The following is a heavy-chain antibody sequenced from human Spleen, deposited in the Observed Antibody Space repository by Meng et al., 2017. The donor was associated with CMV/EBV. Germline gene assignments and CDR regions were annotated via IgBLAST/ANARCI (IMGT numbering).Heavy chain of an antibody. CDR2: IIHGGSP. D-gene: IGHD2-8*02. Sequence: QFDLKWGGAGLLKPSETLPLTCAVNGGSLSGAYWNWIRQPPGKGLEWIGEIIHGGSPSYNPSLKSRVTISIDTSKNQLSLMLSSVTAADTAVYYCARRPTGIDYWGQGTLVTVSS. V-gene: IGHV4-34*12. J-gene: IGHJ4*02. CDR3: ARRPTGIDY. CDR1: GGSLSGAY.